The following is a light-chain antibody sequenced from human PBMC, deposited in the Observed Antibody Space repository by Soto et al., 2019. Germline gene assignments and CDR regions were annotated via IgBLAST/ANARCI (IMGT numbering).Light chain of an antibody. CDR1: QSVTSSY. CDR2: GAS. V-gene: IGKV3-20*01. J-gene: IGKJ2*01. Sequence: ETVLTQSPGTLSLSPGETGTLSCRASQSVTSSYLAWYQQKPDQAPRLLIYGASNRATGIPDRFSGSGFGTDFTLTISRLEPEDFAVYYCQQYGSSLFTFGQVTKLEIK. CDR3: QQYGSSLFT.